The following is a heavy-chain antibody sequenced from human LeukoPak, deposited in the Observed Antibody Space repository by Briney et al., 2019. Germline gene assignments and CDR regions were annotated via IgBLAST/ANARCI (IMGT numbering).Heavy chain of an antibody. CDR3: ARGYSSSWYYFDY. V-gene: IGHV4-59*01. D-gene: IGHD6-13*01. CDR1: GGSISTYY. CDR2: IYYSGTT. Sequence: SETLSLTCTVSGGSISTYYWSWIRQPPGKGLEWIGYIYYSGTTNSNPSLKGRVTMSVDTSKNQFSLKLSSVTAADTAVYYCARGYSSSWYYFDYWGRGTLVTVSS. J-gene: IGHJ4*02.